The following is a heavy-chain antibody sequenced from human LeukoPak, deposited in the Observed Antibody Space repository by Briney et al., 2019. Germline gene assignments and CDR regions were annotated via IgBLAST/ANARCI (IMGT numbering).Heavy chain of an antibody. D-gene: IGHD6-19*01. CDR2: IYHSGRT. V-gene: IGHV4-38-2*01. J-gene: IGHJ5*02. Sequence: SETLSPTCAVSGYSISSGYYWGWIRQPPGKGLEWIGSIYHSGRTYYNPSLTSRVTISVDTSKNQFSLKLTSVTAADTAVYYCATEVGQWLIRTWGQGTLVTVSS. CDR3: ATEVGQWLIRT. CDR1: GYSISSGYY.